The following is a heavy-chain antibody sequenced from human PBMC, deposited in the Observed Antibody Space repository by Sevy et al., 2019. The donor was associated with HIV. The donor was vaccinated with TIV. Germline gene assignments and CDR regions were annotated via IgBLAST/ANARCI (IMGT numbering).Heavy chain of an antibody. CDR3: ARDSSSRFFDY. J-gene: IGHJ4*02. Sequence: GESLKISCAASGFTFSSYGMHWVRQAPGKGLEWVAVIWYDGSNKYYADSVKGRFTISRDNSKNTLYLQMNSLRAEDTAVYYCARDSSSRFFDYWGQGTLVTVSS. CDR1: GFTFSSYG. CDR2: IWYDGSNK. D-gene: IGHD6-13*01. V-gene: IGHV3-33*01.